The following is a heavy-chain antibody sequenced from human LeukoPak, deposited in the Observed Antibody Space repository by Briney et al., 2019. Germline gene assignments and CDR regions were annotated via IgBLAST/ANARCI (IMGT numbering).Heavy chain of an antibody. D-gene: IGHD2-2*01. CDR2: IRYDGSNK. CDR3: AKGGRYCSSTSCFKDGDEYYYYMDV. J-gene: IGHJ6*03. Sequence: GGSLRLSCAASGFTFSSYGMHWVRQAPGRGLEWVAFIRYDGSNKYYADSVKGRFTISRDNSKNTLYLQMNSLRAEDTAVYYCAKGGRYCSSTSCFKDGDEYYYYMDVWGKGTTVTVSS. V-gene: IGHV3-30*02. CDR1: GFTFSSYG.